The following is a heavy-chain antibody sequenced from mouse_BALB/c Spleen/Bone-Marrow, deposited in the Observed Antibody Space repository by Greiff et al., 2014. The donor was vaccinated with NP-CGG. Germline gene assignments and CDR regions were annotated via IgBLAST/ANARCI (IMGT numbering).Heavy chain of an antibody. CDR1: GYTFTSYY. CDR3: TTSRGYNWFAY. J-gene: IGHJ3*01. D-gene: IGHD2-2*01. V-gene: IGHV1S81*02. Sequence: QVQLKESGAELVKPGASVKLSCKASGYTFTSYYMYWVKQRPGQGLEWIGEINPSNGGADFNEKFKTKATLTVDKSSSTAYMQLSSLTSEDSAVYYCTTSRGYNWFAYWGQGTLVTVSA. CDR2: INPSNGGA.